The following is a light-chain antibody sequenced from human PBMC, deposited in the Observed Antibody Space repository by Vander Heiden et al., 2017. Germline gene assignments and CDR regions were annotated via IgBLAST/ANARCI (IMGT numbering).Light chain of an antibody. V-gene: IGLV2-23*01. CDR3: CSDAGSSTWV. CDR2: EGS. J-gene: IGLJ3*02. Sequence: SALPQPASVSGSPGQSIPISCPGTSTAVGSYNLVPWYQPHPGKAPKLMIYEGSKRPSGVSNRFSGSKSGNTASLTISGLQAEDEADYYCCSDAGSSTWVFGGGTKLTVL. CDR1: STAVGSYNL.